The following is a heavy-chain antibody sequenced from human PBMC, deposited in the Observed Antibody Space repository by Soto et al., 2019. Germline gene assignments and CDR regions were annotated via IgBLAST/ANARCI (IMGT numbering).Heavy chain of an antibody. V-gene: IGHV4-31*03. J-gene: IGHJ4*02. CDR2: IYYSGST. Sequence: SETLSLTCTVSGGSISSGGYYWSWIRQHPGKGLEWIGYIYYSGSTYYNPSLKSRVTISVDTSKNQFSLKLSSVTAADTAVYYCARAPGIQLWFMDWGQGTLVTVSS. D-gene: IGHD5-18*01. CDR3: ARAPGIQLWFMD. CDR1: GGSISSGGYY.